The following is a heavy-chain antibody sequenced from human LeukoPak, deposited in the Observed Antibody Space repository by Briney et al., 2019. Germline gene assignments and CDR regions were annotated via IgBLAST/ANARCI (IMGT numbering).Heavy chain of an antibody. J-gene: IGHJ6*02. CDR3: ARGKTSRYYYYGMDV. V-gene: IGHV3-21*04. CDR1: GFTFSSYN. Sequence: PGGSLRLSCAASGFTFSSYNINWVRQAPGKGLEWVSSISSSSSYISYADSVKGRFTISRDNAKNSLYLQMNTLRAEDTALYYCARGKTSRYYYYGMDVWGQGTTVTVSS. CDR2: ISSSSSYI.